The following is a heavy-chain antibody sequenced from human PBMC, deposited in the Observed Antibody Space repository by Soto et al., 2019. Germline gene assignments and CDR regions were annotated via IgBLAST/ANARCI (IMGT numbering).Heavy chain of an antibody. CDR1: GGSISSGGSS. V-gene: IGHV4-31*03. J-gene: IGHJ5*02. CDR2: IYYSGSP. Sequence: QVQLQESGPGLVKPSQTLSLTCTVSGGSISSGGSSWSWIRQHPGKGLEWIGYIYYSGSPYYKPSLQSRGTISVDTSKNQFSLKLRSVTAADTAVYYCARSVFPWGRGTLVTVS. CDR3: ARSVFP.